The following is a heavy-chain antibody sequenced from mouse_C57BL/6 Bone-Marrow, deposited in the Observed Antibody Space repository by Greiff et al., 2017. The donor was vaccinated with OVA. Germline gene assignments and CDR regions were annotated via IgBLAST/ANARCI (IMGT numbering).Heavy chain of an antibody. D-gene: IGHD1-1*01. CDR1: GYTFTDYE. CDR2: IDPETGGT. Sequence: VQLKPSGAELVRPGASVTLSCKASGYTFTDYEMHWVKQTPVHGLEWIGAIDPETGGTAYNQKFKGKAILTADKSSSTAYMELRSLTSEDSAVYYCNPDYYGSNYWYCDVWGTGTTVTVSS. J-gene: IGHJ1*03. CDR3: NPDYYGSNYWYCDV. V-gene: IGHV1-15*01.